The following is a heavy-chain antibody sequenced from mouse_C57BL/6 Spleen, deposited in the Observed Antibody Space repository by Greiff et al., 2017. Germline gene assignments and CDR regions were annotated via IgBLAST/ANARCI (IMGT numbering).Heavy chain of an antibody. CDR2: IYPGSGST. Sequence: VQLQQPGAELVKPGASVKMSCKASGYTFTSYWITWVKQRPGQGLEWIGDIYPGSGSTNYNEKFKSKATLTVDPSSSTAYMQLSSLTSEESAVYYCARTGGNYWYFDVWGTGTTVTVSS. J-gene: IGHJ1*03. V-gene: IGHV1-55*01. CDR1: GYTFTSYW. CDR3: ARTGGNYWYFDV. D-gene: IGHD1-1*01.